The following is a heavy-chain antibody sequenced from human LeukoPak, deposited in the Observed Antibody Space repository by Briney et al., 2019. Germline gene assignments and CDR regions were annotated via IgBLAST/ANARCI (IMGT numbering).Heavy chain of an antibody. D-gene: IGHD1-14*01. J-gene: IGHJ4*02. Sequence: ASVKVSCKASGYTFTSYGISWVRQSPGQGLEWMGWITAYNGNTNYAQKLQGRVTMTTDTSTSTAYMELRSLRSDDTAVYYCARGISGGLRLGYWGQGTLVTVSS. V-gene: IGHV1-18*01. CDR1: GYTFTSYG. CDR3: ARGISGGLRLGY. CDR2: ITAYNGNT.